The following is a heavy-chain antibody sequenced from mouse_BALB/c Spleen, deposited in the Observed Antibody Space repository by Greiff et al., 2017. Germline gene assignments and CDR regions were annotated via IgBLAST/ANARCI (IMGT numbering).Heavy chain of an antibody. J-gene: IGHJ4*01. V-gene: IGHV5-6-4*01. CDR1: GFTFSSYT. CDR3: TSGDYYAMDY. CDR2: ISSGGSYT. Sequence: DVKLVESGGGLVKPGGSLKLSCAASGFTFSSYTMSWVRQTPEKRLEWVATISSGGSYTYYPDSVKGRFTISRDNAKNTLYLQMSSLKSEDTAMYYCTSGDYYAMDYWGQGTSVTVSS.